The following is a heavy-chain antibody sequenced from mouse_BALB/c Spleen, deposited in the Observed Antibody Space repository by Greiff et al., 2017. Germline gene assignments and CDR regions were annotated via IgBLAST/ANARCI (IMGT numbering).Heavy chain of an antibody. CDR1: GFSLTSYG. Sequence: VQLQESGPDLVAPSQSLSITCTVSGFSLTSYGVHWVRQPPGKGLEWLVVIWSDGSTTYNSALKSRLSISKDNSKSQVFLKMNSLQTDDTAMYYCARGDSSGFYAMDYWGQGTSVTVSS. CDR2: IWSDGST. V-gene: IGHV2-6-2*01. J-gene: IGHJ4*01. D-gene: IGHD3-2*01. CDR3: ARGDSSGFYAMDY.